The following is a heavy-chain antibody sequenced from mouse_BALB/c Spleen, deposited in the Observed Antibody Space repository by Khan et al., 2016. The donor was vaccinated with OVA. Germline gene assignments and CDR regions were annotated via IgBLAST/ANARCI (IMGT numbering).Heavy chain of an antibody. Sequence: QMQLEESGAELVRPGASVKLSCKTSGYIFTSYWIHWVKQRSGQGLEWIARIYPGTDNTYFNEKLKDKATLTSDKSSSTAYMHLSSLKSEDAAVYFCAREEALYYFDYWGQGTTLTVAS. CDR2: IYPGTDNT. D-gene: IGHD1-1*01. V-gene: IGHV1S132*01. CDR1: GYIFTSYW. J-gene: IGHJ2*01. CDR3: AREEALYYFDY.